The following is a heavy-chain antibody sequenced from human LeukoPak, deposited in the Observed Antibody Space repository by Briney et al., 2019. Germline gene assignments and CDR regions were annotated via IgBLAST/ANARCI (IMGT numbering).Heavy chain of an antibody. J-gene: IGHJ4*02. Sequence: PGGSLRLSCAAPGFTVSSNFMSWVRQAPGRGLEWGSVIYTGGNTYYSDAVRGRFTISRDNSENTLYLQMNILRAEDTAIYYCTRMSYYAGSGPSFDYWGQGTLVAVSS. V-gene: IGHV3-53*01. CDR2: IYTGGNT. CDR1: GFTVSSNF. D-gene: IGHD3-10*01. CDR3: TRMSYYAGSGPSFDY.